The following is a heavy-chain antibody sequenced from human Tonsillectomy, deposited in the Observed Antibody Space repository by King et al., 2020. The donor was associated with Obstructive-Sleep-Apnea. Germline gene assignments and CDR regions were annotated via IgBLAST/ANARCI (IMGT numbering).Heavy chain of an antibody. CDR2: IRSKAYGGTT. J-gene: IGHJ4*02. CDR3: TRVSFAPHTPEPYSSGWYLGYFDY. V-gene: IGHV3-49*03. Sequence: VQLVESGGGLVQPGRSLRLSCTASGFTFGDYAMSWFRQAPGKGLEWVGFIRSKAYGGTTEYAASVKGRFTISRDDSKSIAYLQMNSLKTEDTAVYYCTRVSFAPHTPEPYSSGWYLGYFDYWGQGNLVTVSS. CDR1: GFTFGDYA. D-gene: IGHD6-19*01.